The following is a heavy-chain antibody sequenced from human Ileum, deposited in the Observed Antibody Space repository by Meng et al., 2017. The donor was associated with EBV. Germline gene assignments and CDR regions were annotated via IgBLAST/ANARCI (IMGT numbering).Heavy chain of an antibody. CDR3: ARWAFIYSYGFDH. J-gene: IGHJ4*01. Sequence: QLQESGTGLVTPSGTLSLTCAVSGGSITERNSWTWVRQPPGQGLEWIGEIYHNGGTNYNPSLKSRVTISVDKSKNEISLKLRSVTAADTAVYYCARWAFIYSYGFDHWDHGTLVTVAS. CDR1: GGSITERNS. D-gene: IGHD5-18*01. CDR2: IYHNGGT. V-gene: IGHV4-4*02.